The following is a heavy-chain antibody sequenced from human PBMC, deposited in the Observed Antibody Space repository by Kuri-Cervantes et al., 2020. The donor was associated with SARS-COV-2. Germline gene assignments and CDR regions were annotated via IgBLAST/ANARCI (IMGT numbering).Heavy chain of an antibody. J-gene: IGHJ4*02. Sequence: GGSLRLSCAASGFTFSSYAMSWVRQAPGKGLEWVSAISGSGGSTYYADSVKGRFTISRDNSKNTLYLQMNSLRAEDTAVYYCAKRYSSSWTGPSPFDYWGQGTPVTVSS. CDR2: ISGSGGST. D-gene: IGHD6-13*01. CDR1: GFTFSSYA. V-gene: IGHV3-23*01. CDR3: AKRYSSSWTGPSPFDY.